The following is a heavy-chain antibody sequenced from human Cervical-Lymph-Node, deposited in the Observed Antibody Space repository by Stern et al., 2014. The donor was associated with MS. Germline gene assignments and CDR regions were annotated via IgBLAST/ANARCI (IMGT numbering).Heavy chain of an antibody. J-gene: IGHJ6*02. CDR2: ISPSGGST. CDR1: GYTFTSYY. V-gene: IGHV1-46*03. D-gene: IGHD3/OR15-3a*01. Sequence: VQLVESGAEVKKPGASVKVSCKTSGYTFTSYYIHWVRQAPGQGLEWMGIISPSGGSTSYVQKFQGRVTMTRDTSTSAVYMELNSLRSEDTAVYYCTRSSIFGPVYYVMDVWGQGTTVTVSS. CDR3: TRSSIFGPVYYVMDV.